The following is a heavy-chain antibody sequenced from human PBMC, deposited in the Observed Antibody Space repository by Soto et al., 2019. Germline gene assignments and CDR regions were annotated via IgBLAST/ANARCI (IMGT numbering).Heavy chain of an antibody. D-gene: IGHD5-18*01. CDR1: GGTFSSYA. V-gene: IGHV1-69*13. J-gene: IGHJ6*02. CDR2: IIPIFGTA. CDR3: ARERRYSYAEIPSYYYYGMDV. Sequence: SVKVSCKASGGTFSSYAISWVRQAPGQGLEWMGGIIPIFGTANYAQKFQGRVTITADESTSTAYMELSSLRSEDTAVYYCARERRYSYAEIPSYYYYGMDVWGRGTTVTVSS.